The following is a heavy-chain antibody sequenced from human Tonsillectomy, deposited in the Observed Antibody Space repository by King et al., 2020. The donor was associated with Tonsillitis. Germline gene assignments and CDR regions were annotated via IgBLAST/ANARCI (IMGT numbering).Heavy chain of an antibody. J-gene: IGHJ3*02. V-gene: IGHV3-53*01. D-gene: IGHD6-19*01. CDR3: ARDGYSGGKGPRAFDI. Sequence: VQLVESGGGLIQPGGSLRLSCVASGFTVTINYMTWVRQAPGKGLEWVSVIYSDGSTFYADFVKGRFTISRDNSKNTLYLQMNSLRAEDTAMYYCARDGYSGGKGPRAFDIWGQGTMVTVSS. CDR2: IYSDGST. CDR1: GFTVTINY.